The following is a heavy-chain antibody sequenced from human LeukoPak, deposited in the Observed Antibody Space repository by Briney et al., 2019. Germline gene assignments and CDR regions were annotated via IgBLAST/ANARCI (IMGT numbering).Heavy chain of an antibody. D-gene: IGHD3-3*01. V-gene: IGHV4-4*07. Sequence: TSETLSLTCTVSGGSISSYYWSWIRQPAGKGLEWIGRIYTSGSTNYNPSLKSRVTMSVDTSKNQSSLKLSSVTAADTAVYYCAREGAYYDLWSGYSNYYYYGMDVWGQGTTVTVSS. J-gene: IGHJ6*02. CDR3: AREGAYYDLWSGYSNYYYYGMDV. CDR1: GGSISSYY. CDR2: IYTSGST.